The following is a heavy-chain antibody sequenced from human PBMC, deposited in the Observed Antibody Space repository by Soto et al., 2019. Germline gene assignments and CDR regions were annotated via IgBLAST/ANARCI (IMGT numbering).Heavy chain of an antibody. D-gene: IGHD5-18*01. Sequence: QVQLVQSGAEVKKPESSVKVSCKAPGGTFSTYAISWVRQAPGQGLEWMGGIIPMFGTANYAQRFQDRVTITADESTNTVYMELSSQRSEDTAVYFCASGIQLWLRRINNGYSGWGQGTLVTVYS. V-gene: IGHV1-69*12. CDR3: ASGIQLWLRRINNGYSG. CDR2: IIPMFGTA. CDR1: GGTFSTYA. J-gene: IGHJ4*02.